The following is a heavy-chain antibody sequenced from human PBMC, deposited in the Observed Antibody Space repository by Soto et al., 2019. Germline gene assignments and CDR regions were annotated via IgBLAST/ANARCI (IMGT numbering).Heavy chain of an antibody. J-gene: IGHJ4*02. CDR3: TREPYEDTAMDFDL. Sequence: EVQLVESGGGLVRPGGPLRLSCEASGFTLSRHEMNWVRQAPGKGLEWVSYINRNGATTYYADSVKGRFTISRDVAKNSLDLQMDSMRVEDTAVYYCTREPYEDTAMDFDLWGQGTLATVSS. V-gene: IGHV3-48*03. CDR1: GFTLSRHE. CDR2: INRNGATT. D-gene: IGHD5-18*01.